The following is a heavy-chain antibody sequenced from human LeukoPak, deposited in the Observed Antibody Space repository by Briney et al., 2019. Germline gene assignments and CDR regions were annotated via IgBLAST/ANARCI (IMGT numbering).Heavy chain of an antibody. Sequence: GGSLRLSCAASGFTFSSYWMSWVRQAPGKGLEWVSSISSSSSYIYYADSVKGRFTISRDNAKNSLYLQMNSLRAEDTAVYYCARWAGVNDAFDIWGQGTMVTVSS. CDR3: ARWAGVNDAFDI. V-gene: IGHV3-21*01. CDR1: GFTFSSYW. J-gene: IGHJ3*02. D-gene: IGHD1-26*01. CDR2: ISSSSSYI.